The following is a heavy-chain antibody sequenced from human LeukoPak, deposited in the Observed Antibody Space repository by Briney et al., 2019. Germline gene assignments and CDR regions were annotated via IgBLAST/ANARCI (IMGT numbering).Heavy chain of an antibody. Sequence: ESLKISCKGSGYSFTSYWIGWVRQMPGKGLEWMGIIYPGDSDTTYSPSFQGQVTISADKSISTAYLQWSSLKASDTAMYYCARQDLAARPAVGFDYWGQGPLVTVSP. V-gene: IGHV5-51*01. D-gene: IGHD6-6*01. CDR3: ARQDLAARPAVGFDY. CDR2: IYPGDSDT. CDR1: GYSFTSYW. J-gene: IGHJ4*02.